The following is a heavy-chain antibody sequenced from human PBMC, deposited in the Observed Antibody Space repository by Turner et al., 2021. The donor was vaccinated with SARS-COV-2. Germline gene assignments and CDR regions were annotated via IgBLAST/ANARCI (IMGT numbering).Heavy chain of an antibody. D-gene: IGHD1-26*01. Sequence: QVQLVESGGGVVQPGRSLRLSCAASGFTFSSYAMHWVRQAPGKGLEWVAVMSYDGSNKYYADSVKGRFTISRDNSKNTLFLQMNSLRPEDTAVYYCARARSGSYVSPLDYWGQGTLVTVSS. J-gene: IGHJ4*02. V-gene: IGHV3-30-3*01. CDR2: MSYDGSNK. CDR3: ARARSGSYVSPLDY. CDR1: GFTFSSYA.